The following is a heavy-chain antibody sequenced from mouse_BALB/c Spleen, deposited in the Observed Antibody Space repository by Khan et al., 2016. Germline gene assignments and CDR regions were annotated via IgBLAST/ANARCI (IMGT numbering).Heavy chain of an antibody. CDR3: ATYDGYYLDY. Sequence: EVKLEESGPSLVKPSQTLSLTCSVTGDSITSGYWNWIRKFPGNKLEYMGYISYSDDTYYNPSLESRISITRDTSKNQYYLQLSSVTTEDPAIYYCATYDGYYLDYWGQGTTLTVSS. J-gene: IGHJ2*01. CDR1: GDSITSGY. CDR2: ISYSDDT. V-gene: IGHV3-8*02. D-gene: IGHD2-3*01.